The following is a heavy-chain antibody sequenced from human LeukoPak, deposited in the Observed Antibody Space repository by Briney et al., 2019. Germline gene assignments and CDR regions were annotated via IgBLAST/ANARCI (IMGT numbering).Heavy chain of an antibody. V-gene: IGHV3-30-3*01. Sequence: GGSLRLSCAASGFTFSSYAMHWVRQAPGKGLEWVAVISYDGSNKYYADSVKGRFTISRDNSKNTLYLQMNSLRAEDTAVYYCARAEAYYYDSSGHFDCWGQGTLVTVSS. CDR1: GFTFSSYA. CDR2: ISYDGSNK. J-gene: IGHJ4*02. CDR3: ARAEAYYYDSSGHFDC. D-gene: IGHD3-22*01.